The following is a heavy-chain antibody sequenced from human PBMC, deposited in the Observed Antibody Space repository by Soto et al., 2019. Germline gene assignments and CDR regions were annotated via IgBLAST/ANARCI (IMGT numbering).Heavy chain of an antibody. CDR1: GDSVSSDSVT. CDR3: VRLIGNSWLDY. J-gene: IGHJ5*01. Sequence: SQTLSLTCAISGDSVSSDSVTWNWIRQSPSRGLEWLGRTYYRSKWYSDYALSVKSRVTTNADMSKNQVSLQLNSVTPEDSAVYYCVRLIGNSWLDYWGQGTLVTSPQ. D-gene: IGHD2-8*01. V-gene: IGHV6-1*01. CDR2: TYYRSKWYS.